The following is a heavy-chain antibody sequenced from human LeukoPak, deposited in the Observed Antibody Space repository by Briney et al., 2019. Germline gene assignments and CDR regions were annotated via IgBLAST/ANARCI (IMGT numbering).Heavy chain of an antibody. CDR1: GYTLTELS. J-gene: IGHJ4*02. CDR2: FDPEDGET. D-gene: IGHD3-22*01. V-gene: IGHV1-24*01. CDR3: ARIGRGPGRNPYYYDSSGYFDY. Sequence: ASVKVSRKVSGYTLTELSMHWVRQAPGKGLEWMGGFDPEDGETIYAQKFQGRVTMTRDTSTSTVYMELSSLRSEDTAVYYCARIGRGPGRNPYYYDSSGYFDYWGQGTLVTVSS.